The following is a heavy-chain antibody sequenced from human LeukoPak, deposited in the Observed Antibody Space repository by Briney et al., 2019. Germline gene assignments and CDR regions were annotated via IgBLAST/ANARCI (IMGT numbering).Heavy chain of an antibody. Sequence: GGSLRLSCAASGFTFSSYSMNWVRQAPGEGLEWVSGISWNSGSIGYADSVKGRFTISRDNAKNSLYLQMNSLRAEDMALYYCAKSRGDDYDILTGYYYFDYWGQGTLVTVSS. J-gene: IGHJ4*02. CDR3: AKSRGDDYDILTGYYYFDY. D-gene: IGHD3-9*01. CDR2: ISWNSGSI. CDR1: GFTFSSYS. V-gene: IGHV3-9*03.